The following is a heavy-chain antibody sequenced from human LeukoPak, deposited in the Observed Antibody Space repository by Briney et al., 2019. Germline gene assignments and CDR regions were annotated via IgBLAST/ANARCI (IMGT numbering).Heavy chain of an antibody. Sequence: SETLSLTCTVSGGSISSYYWSWIRQPPGKGLEWIGYIYYSGSTNYNPSLKSRVTISVDTSKNQFSLKLSSVTAADTAVYYCARGHRSEDFWSCYYYYYGMDVWGQGTTVTVSS. CDR2: IYYSGST. V-gene: IGHV4-59*01. D-gene: IGHD3-3*01. CDR3: ARGHRSEDFWSCYYYYYGMDV. J-gene: IGHJ6*02. CDR1: GGSISSYY.